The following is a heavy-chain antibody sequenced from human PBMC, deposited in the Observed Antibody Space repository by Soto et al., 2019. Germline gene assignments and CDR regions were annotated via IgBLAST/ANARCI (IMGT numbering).Heavy chain of an antibody. D-gene: IGHD6-13*01. V-gene: IGHV1-69*13. CDR1: GGTFSSYA. Sequence: SVKVSCKASGGTFSSYAISWVRQAPGQGLEWMGGIIPIFGTANCAQKFQGRVTITADESTSTAYMELSSLRSEDTAVYYCASTGEGYSSSWYEGVDYWGQGTLVTVSS. J-gene: IGHJ4*02. CDR3: ASTGEGYSSSWYEGVDY. CDR2: IIPIFGTA.